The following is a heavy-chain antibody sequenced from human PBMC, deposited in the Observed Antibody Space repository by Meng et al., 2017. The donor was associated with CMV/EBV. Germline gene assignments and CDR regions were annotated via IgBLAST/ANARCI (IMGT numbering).Heavy chain of an antibody. V-gene: IGHV3-30*02. J-gene: IGHJ6*02. CDR3: ARDRENYDFWSGYYYGMDV. CDR2: IRYDGSNK. Sequence: GESLKISCAASGFTFSSYGMHWVRQAPGKGLEWVAFIRYDGSNKYYADSVKGRFTISRDNAKNTLYLQMNSLRAEDTAVYYCARDRENYDFWSGYYYGMDVWGQGTTVTVSS. CDR1: GFTFSSYG. D-gene: IGHD3-3*01.